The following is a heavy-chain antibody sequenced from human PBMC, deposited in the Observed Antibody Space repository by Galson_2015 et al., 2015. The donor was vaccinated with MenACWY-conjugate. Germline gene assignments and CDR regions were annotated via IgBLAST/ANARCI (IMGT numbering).Heavy chain of an antibody. D-gene: IGHD2/OR15-2a*01. V-gene: IGHV3-23*01. CDR1: GFTFSSYA. CDR2: ITGSGGST. CDR3: AKRVQSSYFFGMDG. J-gene: IGHJ6*02. Sequence: SLRLSCAASGFTFSSYAMTWVRQAPGKGLEWVSIITGSGGSTYYADSVKGRFTASRDNSKNTLYLQMNSLRAEDTAVYYCAKRVQSSYFFGMDGLGQGTTVTDSS.